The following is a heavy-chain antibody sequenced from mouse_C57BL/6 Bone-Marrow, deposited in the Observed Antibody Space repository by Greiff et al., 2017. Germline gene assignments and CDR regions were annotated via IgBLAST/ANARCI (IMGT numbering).Heavy chain of an antibody. CDR1: GYTFTSYT. J-gene: IGHJ1*03. CDR2: INPSSGYT. V-gene: IGHV1-4*01. D-gene: IGHD5-1*01. Sequence: QVQLQQSGAELARPGASVKMSCKASGYTFTSYTMHWVKQRPGQGLEWIGYINPSSGYTKYNQKFKDKATLTADKSSSTAYMQLSSLTSEDAAVYYCARRDEYVFDVWGTGTTVTVAS. CDR3: ARRDEYVFDV.